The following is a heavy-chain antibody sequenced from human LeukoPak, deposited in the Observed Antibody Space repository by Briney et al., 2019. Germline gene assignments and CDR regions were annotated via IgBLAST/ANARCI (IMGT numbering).Heavy chain of an antibody. J-gene: IGHJ4*02. CDR3: AREVGIRGHSDY. CDR1: GYIFTSFY. CDR2: INPSGGNT. Sequence: GASVKVSCKASGYIFTSFYMHWVRQAPGQGPEWMGIINPSGGNTGYAQKFQGRVTMTRDTSTSTVYMELSSLRSEDTAVYYCAREVGIRGHSDYWGRGTPVTVSS. D-gene: IGHD1-26*01. V-gene: IGHV1-46*01.